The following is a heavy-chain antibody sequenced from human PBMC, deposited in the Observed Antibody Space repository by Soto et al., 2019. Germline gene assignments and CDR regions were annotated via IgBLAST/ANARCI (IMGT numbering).Heavy chain of an antibody. Sequence: ASVKVSNGASCDSLTRFGISWVRQAPGQGLEWMGWISAYNGNTKYAHKLQGRVTMTTDTSTSTAYMELRGLRSDDTAVYYCAADSSGSTADYYYYFGMDVWGQGTTVTVSS. J-gene: IGHJ6*02. V-gene: IGHV1-18*01. CDR1: CDSLTRFG. CDR3: AADSSGSTADYYYYFGMDV. CDR2: ISAYNGNT. D-gene: IGHD3-22*01.